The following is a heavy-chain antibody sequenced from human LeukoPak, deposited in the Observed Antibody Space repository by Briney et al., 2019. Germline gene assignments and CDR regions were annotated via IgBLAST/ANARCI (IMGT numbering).Heavy chain of an antibody. Sequence: GGSLRLSCAASGFTVSSNYMTWARQAPGKGLEWVAFIQNDEIDKFYADSVKGRFTISRDNSKNTLYLQMNSLRAEDTAVYYCAKERKLLPFDCWGQGTLVTVSS. D-gene: IGHD4-23*01. CDR3: AKERKLLPFDC. CDR2: IQNDEIDK. V-gene: IGHV3-30*02. CDR1: GFTVSSNY. J-gene: IGHJ4*02.